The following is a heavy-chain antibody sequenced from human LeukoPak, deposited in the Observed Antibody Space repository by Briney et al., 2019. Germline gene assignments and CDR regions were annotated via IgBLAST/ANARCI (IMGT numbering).Heavy chain of an antibody. Sequence: SETLSLTCTVSGGPISSGSYYWGWIRQPPGKGLEWIGSIYYSGNSYYNPSLKSRVTISVDTSKNQFSLKLSSVTATDTAVYYCAPRGGYSSGYLDYFDFWGQGTLVTVFS. V-gene: IGHV4-39*01. CDR1: GGPISSGSYY. J-gene: IGHJ4*02. CDR2: IYYSGNS. D-gene: IGHD3-22*01. CDR3: APRGGYSSGYLDYFDF.